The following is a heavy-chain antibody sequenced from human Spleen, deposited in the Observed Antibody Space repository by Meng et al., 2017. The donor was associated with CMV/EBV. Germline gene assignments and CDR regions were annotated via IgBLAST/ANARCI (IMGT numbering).Heavy chain of an antibody. D-gene: IGHD5-24*01. CDR3: AREDGYTKRGAFDI. CDR2: IKQDGSEK. V-gene: IGHV3-7*01. J-gene: IGHJ3*02. Sequence: GGYLRLSCAASGFTFSSYWMSWVRQAPGKGLEWVANIKQDGSEKYYVDSVKGRFTISRDNAKNSLYLQMNSLRAEDTAVYYCAREDGYTKRGAFDIWGQGTMVTVSS. CDR1: GFTFSSYW.